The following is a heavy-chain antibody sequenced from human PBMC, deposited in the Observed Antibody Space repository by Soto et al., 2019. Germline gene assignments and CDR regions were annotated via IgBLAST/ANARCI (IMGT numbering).Heavy chain of an antibody. Sequence: QVQLQESGPGLVKPSETLSLTCTVSGGSVSSGSYYWGWIRQPPGKGLEWIGYIYYSGSTNSNPSLKSRVTISVDTSKNQFSLKLSSVTAAATAVYYCARASRGSYGPWGQGTLVTVSS. CDR1: GGSVSSGSYY. D-gene: IGHD5-18*01. CDR2: IYYSGST. J-gene: IGHJ4*02. V-gene: IGHV4-61*01. CDR3: ARASRGSYGP.